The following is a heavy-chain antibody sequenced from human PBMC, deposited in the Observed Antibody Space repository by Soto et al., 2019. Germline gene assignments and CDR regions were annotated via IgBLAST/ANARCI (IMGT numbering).Heavy chain of an antibody. J-gene: IGHJ3*01. CDR3: AKDIPSGTCWYLDTCGV. CDR2: ITGFSGSI. Sequence: PGGPLRVSCAAAVFTFSHYARSWVRQSPGEGLEWVSAITGFSGSIYYADSVKGRFTISRDNSKNTLYLHINRLRADDTALYYCAKDIPSGTCWYLDTCGVWGQGQMATVSS. CDR1: VFTFSHYA. V-gene: IGHV3-23*01. D-gene: IGHD6-13*01.